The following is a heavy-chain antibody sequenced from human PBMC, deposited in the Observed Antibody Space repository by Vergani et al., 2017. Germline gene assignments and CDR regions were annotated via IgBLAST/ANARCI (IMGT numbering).Heavy chain of an antibody. D-gene: IGHD2-8*01. Sequence: EVQLLESGGGLVQPGGSLRLSCAASGFTFSSYAMSWVRQAPGKGLEWVSYISTSSSYIYYADSVKGRFTISRDNAKNSMYLQMNGLRAEDTAVYYCGASGWPDIVLLNVWGKGTTVTVSS. CDR3: GASGWPDIVLLNV. J-gene: IGHJ6*04. V-gene: IGHV3-21*01. CDR2: ISTSSSYI. CDR1: GFTFSSYA.